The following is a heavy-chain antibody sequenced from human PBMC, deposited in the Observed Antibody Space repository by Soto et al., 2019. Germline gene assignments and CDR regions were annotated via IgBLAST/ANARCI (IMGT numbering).Heavy chain of an antibody. CDR2: IYHSGTT. D-gene: IGHD5-18*01. J-gene: IGHJ4*02. CDR1: GGSISNGDYY. V-gene: IGHV4-30-4*01. Sequence: SETLSLTCSVSGGSISNGDYYWTWIRQPPGKGLEWIGFIYHSGTTYYSPSLRSRLSISTDTSKNLFSLNLSSVIAADTAVYYCARASAVVGGGFDLWGPGTLVTVSS. CDR3: ARASAVVGGGFDL.